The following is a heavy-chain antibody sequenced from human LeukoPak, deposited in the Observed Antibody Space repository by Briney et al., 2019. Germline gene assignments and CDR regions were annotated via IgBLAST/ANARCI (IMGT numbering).Heavy chain of an antibody. J-gene: IGHJ4*02. CDR3: AKDRSKGSYGDDFDF. CDR2: IPYDGGKK. Sequence: GGSLRLSCAASGFTFSSYAMHWVRQAPGKGLEWVAIIPYDGGKKDYADSVKGRFTISRDNSKNTLYLQMNSLRPEDTAVYYCAKDRSKGSYGDDFDFWGQGTLVTVSS. D-gene: IGHD1-26*01. CDR1: GFTFSSYA. V-gene: IGHV3-30*04.